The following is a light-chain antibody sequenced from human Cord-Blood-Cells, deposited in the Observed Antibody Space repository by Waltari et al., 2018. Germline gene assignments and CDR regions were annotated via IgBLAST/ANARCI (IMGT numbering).Light chain of an antibody. CDR1: SRDVGSYNL. Sequence: QSALTQPASVSGSPGQSITISCPGTSRDVGSYNLVSWYQQHPGKAPKLMIYEGSKRPSGVSNRFSGSKSGNTASLTISGLQAEDEADYYCCSYAGSSTVVFGRGTKLTVL. J-gene: IGLJ2*01. V-gene: IGLV2-23*01. CDR3: CSYAGSSTVV. CDR2: EGS.